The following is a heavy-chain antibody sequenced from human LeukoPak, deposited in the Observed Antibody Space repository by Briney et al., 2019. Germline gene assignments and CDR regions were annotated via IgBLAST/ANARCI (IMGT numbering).Heavy chain of an antibody. D-gene: IGHD2-2*01. Sequence: SETLSLTCTVSGGSISSYYWSWIRQPPGKGLEWIGYIYYSGSTNYNPSLKSRVTISVDTSKNQFSLKLSSVTAADTAVYYCARRGDCSSTSCKGFDIWGQGTMVTVSS. V-gene: IGHV4-59*01. J-gene: IGHJ3*02. CDR3: ARRGDCSSTSCKGFDI. CDR2: IYYSGST. CDR1: GGSISSYY.